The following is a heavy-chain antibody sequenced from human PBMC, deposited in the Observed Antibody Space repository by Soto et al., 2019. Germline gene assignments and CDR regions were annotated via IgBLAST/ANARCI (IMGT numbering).Heavy chain of an antibody. Sequence: QVQLVQSGAEVKKPGASVKVSCKASGYTFTGYYMHWVRQAPGQGLEWMGWINPNSGGTNYAQKFQGGVTMTRDTSISTAYMELSRLRSDDTAGYYCARGAEWLVPAGAFDIWGQGTMVTVSS. D-gene: IGHD6-19*01. J-gene: IGHJ3*02. CDR2: INPNSGGT. V-gene: IGHV1-2*02. CDR1: GYTFTGYY. CDR3: ARGAEWLVPAGAFDI.